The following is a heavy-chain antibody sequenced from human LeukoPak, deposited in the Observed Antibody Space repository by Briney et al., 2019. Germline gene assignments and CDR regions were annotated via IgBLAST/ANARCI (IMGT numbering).Heavy chain of an antibody. CDR1: GGTFSSYA. J-gene: IGHJ4*02. CDR2: IIPIFGTA. D-gene: IGHD2-15*01. Sequence: SVKVSCKASGGTFSSYAISWVRQAPGQGLEWMGGIIPIFGTANYAQKFQGRVTITADESASTAYMELSSLRSEDTAVYYCAREGPRYCSGGSCYIDYWGQGTLVTVSS. V-gene: IGHV1-69*13. CDR3: AREGPRYCSGGSCYIDY.